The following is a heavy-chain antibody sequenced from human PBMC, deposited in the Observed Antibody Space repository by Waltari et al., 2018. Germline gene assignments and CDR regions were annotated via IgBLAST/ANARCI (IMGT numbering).Heavy chain of an antibody. CDR1: GFSLSPSGVG. J-gene: IGHJ3*02. CDR2: IYWDDDK. V-gene: IGHV2-5*02. D-gene: IGHD4-17*01. CDR3: AHRTTVTSLLRDAFDI. Sequence: QITLKESGPTLVIPTQTLTLTCPFSGFSLSPSGVGVGWIRQPPGKALEWLALIYWDDDKGYSPSLKSRLTITKDTSKNQVVLTMTNMDPVDTATYYCAHRTTVTSLLRDAFDIWGQGTMVTVSS.